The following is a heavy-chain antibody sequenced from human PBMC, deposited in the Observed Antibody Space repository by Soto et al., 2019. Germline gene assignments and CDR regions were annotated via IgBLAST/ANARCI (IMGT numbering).Heavy chain of an antibody. CDR3: ARDSVGTGWFDP. J-gene: IGHJ5*02. D-gene: IGHD3-10*01. Sequence: QVQLQESGPGLVKPSETLSLTCSVYGGSFSSHYWSWIRQPPGKGLEWIGEINASGRPTYNPSLPSRITISVDTSKNHFSLNLPSVTAADTAVYYCARDSVGTGWFDPWGQGTLVTVSS. V-gene: IGHV4-34*10. CDR1: GGSFSSHY. CDR2: INASGRP.